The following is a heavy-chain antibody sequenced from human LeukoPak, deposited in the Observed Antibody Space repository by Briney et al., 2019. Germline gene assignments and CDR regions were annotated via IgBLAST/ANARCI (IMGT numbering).Heavy chain of an antibody. V-gene: IGHV1-2*02. J-gene: IGHJ3*02. CDR2: INPNSGGT. Sequence: AASVKVSCKASEYTFTGYYMHWVRQAPGQGLEWMGWINPNSGGTNYAQKFQGRVTMTRDTSISTAYMELSRLRSDDTAVYYCARGSPETVKDAFDIWGQGTMVTVSS. CDR3: ARGSPETVKDAFDI. D-gene: IGHD4-17*01. CDR1: EYTFTGYY.